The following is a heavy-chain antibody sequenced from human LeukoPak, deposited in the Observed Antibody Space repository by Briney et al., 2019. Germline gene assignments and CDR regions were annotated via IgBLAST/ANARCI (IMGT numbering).Heavy chain of an antibody. Sequence: GRSLRLSCAASGFSFDDYAMHWVRQTQGKGLEWVSGISWNSDTIGYADSVKGRFTISRDNAKNSLYLQMNSLRGEDTALYYCAKDISGTYLAALDYWGQGTLVTVSS. D-gene: IGHD1-26*01. CDR3: AKDISGTYLAALDY. CDR1: GFSFDDYA. V-gene: IGHV3-9*01. J-gene: IGHJ4*02. CDR2: ISWNSDTI.